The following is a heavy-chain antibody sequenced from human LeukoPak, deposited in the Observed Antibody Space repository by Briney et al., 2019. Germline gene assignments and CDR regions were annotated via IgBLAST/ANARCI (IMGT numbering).Heavy chain of an antibody. CDR2: ISGSGGST. J-gene: IGHJ4*02. V-gene: IGHV3-23*01. D-gene: IGHD2-21*02. Sequence: PGGSLRLSCVASEFTFNNYAMAWVRQGPGKGLEWVSAISGSGGSTYYADSVKGRFTISRDNSKNTLYLQMNSLRAEDTAVYYCAKSLHIVVVTAAFDYWGQGTLVTVSS. CDR3: AKSLHIVVVTAAFDY. CDR1: EFTFNNYA.